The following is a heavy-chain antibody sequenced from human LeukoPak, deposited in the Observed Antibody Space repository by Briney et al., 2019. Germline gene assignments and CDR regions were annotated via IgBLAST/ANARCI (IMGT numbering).Heavy chain of an antibody. Sequence: PGGSLRLSCAASGFTFSNAWMSWVRQAPGKGLEWVGRIKSKTDGGTTDYAAPVKGRFTISRDDSKNTLYLQMNSLKTEDTAVYYCTTVTTYYYDSSGYEVGTIPLFDIWGQGTMVTVSS. CDR1: GFTFSNAW. CDR3: TTVTTYYYDSSGYEVGTIPLFDI. D-gene: IGHD3-22*01. J-gene: IGHJ3*02. CDR2: IKSKTDGGTT. V-gene: IGHV3-15*01.